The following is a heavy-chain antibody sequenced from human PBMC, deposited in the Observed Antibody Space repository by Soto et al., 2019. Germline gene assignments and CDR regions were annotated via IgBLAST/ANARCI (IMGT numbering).Heavy chain of an antibody. Sequence: QVQLQESGPGLVKPSQTLSLTCTVSGGSISSGDYYWSWIRQHPGKGLERIGYIYYSGSAYYNPSLKSRVTLSVDTSKNHFSLKLSSVTAADTAVYYCARASPVVTDVWGQGTTVTVSS. V-gene: IGHV4-30-4*01. CDR3: ARASPVVTDV. J-gene: IGHJ6*02. CDR2: IYYSGSA. CDR1: GGSISSGDYY. D-gene: IGHD5-18*01.